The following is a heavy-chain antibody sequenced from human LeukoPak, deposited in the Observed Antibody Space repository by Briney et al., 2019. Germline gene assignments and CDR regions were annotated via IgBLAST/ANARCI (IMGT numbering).Heavy chain of an antibody. D-gene: IGHD5-12*01. CDR3: ARGGKSAYGWFDP. V-gene: IGHV4-31*03. Sequence: SQTLSLTCTVSGGSISSGGYYWSWIRQHPGKGLEWIGYIYYSGSTYYNPSLKSRVTISVDTSKNQFSLKLSSVTAADTAVYYCARGGKSAYGWFDPWGQGALVTVSS. CDR1: GGSISSGGYY. J-gene: IGHJ5*02. CDR2: IYYSGST.